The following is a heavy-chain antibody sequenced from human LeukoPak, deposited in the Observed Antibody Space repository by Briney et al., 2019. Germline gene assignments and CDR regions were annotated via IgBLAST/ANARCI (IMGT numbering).Heavy chain of an antibody. D-gene: IGHD3-3*01. Sequence: GGSLRLSCAASGFTFSKYWLHWVRQPPGRGLVWLARINPDDKSTSYADSVKGRFTISIDDAKETLYLQMNSLRAEDTAVYYCARTYDFWSGSQYYFDSWGQGTLVPVSS. CDR1: GFTFSKYW. CDR3: ARTYDFWSGSQYYFDS. CDR2: INPDDKST. J-gene: IGHJ4*02. V-gene: IGHV3-74*01.